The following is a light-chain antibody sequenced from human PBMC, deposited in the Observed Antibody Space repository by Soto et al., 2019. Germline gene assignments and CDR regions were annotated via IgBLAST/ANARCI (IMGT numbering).Light chain of an antibody. Sequence: ELVLTQSPGTLSLSPGERATLSCRASQSVSSSYLAWYQQKPGQAPRQLIYGSSSRATGIPDRFSGSGSETGFTLTITSLGPEDFAVYYCQHYRTSFGGGTRVEIK. CDR1: QSVSSSY. V-gene: IGKV3-20*01. J-gene: IGKJ4*01. CDR3: QHYRTS. CDR2: GSS.